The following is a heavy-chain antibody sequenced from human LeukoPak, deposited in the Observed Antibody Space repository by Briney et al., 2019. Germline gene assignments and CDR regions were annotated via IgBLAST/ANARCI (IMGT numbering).Heavy chain of an antibody. Sequence: ASVKVSCKASVYTFTSYGISWVRQAPGQGLECMGGISAYNGNRNYAQKLHGRVTTTTDTSTNTACMLMRSARCDHTTVYYCARDQQSYGDYVYWGQGTLVTVSS. D-gene: IGHD4-17*01. J-gene: IGHJ4*02. CDR2: ISAYNGNR. CDR3: ARDQQSYGDYVY. V-gene: IGHV1-18*01. CDR1: VYTFTSYG.